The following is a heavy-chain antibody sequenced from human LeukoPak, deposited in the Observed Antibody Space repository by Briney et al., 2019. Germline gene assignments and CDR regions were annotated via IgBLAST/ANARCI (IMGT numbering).Heavy chain of an antibody. J-gene: IGHJ4*02. V-gene: IGHV4-59*08. CDR2: IYYSGST. Sequence: PSETLSLTCTVSGGSISSYYWSWIRQPPGKGLEWIGYIYYSGSTNYNPSLKSRVTISVDTSKNQFSLKLSSVTAADTAVYYRARLYQYSSGWYFDYWGQGTLVTVSS. CDR1: GGSISSYY. CDR3: ARLYQYSSGWYFDY. D-gene: IGHD6-19*01.